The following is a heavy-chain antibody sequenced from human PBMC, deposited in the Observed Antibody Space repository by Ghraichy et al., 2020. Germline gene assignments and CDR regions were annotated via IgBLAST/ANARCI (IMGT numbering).Heavy chain of an antibody. D-gene: IGHD3-22*01. CDR2: IYTSGST. CDR1: GGSISSYY. Sequence: SETLSLTCTVSGGSISSYYWSWIRQPAGKGLEWIGRIYTSGSTNYNPSLKSRVTMSVDTSKNQFSLKLSSVTAADTAVYYCARGEYYYDSSGYQYYFDYWGQGTLVTVSS. V-gene: IGHV4-4*07. J-gene: IGHJ4*02. CDR3: ARGEYYYDSSGYQYYFDY.